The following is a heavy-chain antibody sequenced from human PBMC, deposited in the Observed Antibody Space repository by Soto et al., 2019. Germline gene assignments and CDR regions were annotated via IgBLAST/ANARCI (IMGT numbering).Heavy chain of an antibody. D-gene: IGHD1-26*01. CDR1: GFTFKSHA. V-gene: IGHV3-64*04. J-gene: IGHJ6*01. Sequence: GGSLRLSCSASGFTFKSHAMHWVRQAPGKGLEYISTIHTSGEATFYADAVRGRFVVSRDNSKNSLYLQLNNLRVDDTAVYYCAKVGPPYYYGMDVWGQGTTVTVS. CDR3: AKVGPPYYYGMDV. CDR2: IHTSGEAT.